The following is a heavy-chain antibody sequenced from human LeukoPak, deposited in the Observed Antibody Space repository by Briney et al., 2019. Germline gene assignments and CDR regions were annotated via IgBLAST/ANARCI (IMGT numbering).Heavy chain of an antibody. Sequence: PSETLSLTCAVYGGSLSGYYWSWIRQPPGKGLEWIGEINHSGSTNYNPSLKSRVTISVDTSKNQFSLKLSSVTAADTAVYYCARGELLDAFDIWGQGTMVTVSS. V-gene: IGHV4-34*01. CDR2: INHSGST. CDR1: GGSLSGYY. CDR3: ARGELLDAFDI. J-gene: IGHJ3*02. D-gene: IGHD1-7*01.